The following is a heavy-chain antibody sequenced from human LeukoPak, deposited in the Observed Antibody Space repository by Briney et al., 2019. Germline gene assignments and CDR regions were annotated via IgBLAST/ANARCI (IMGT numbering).Heavy chain of an antibody. CDR2: ISSSSSYI. J-gene: IGHJ4*02. CDR1: GFTFSSYS. D-gene: IGHD3-22*01. Sequence: GGSLRPSCAASGFTFSSYSMNWVRQAPGKGLEWVSSISSSSSYIYYADSVKGRFTISRDNAKNSLYLQMNSLRAEDTAVYYCARDVGGYYYDSSGYYYYFDYWGQGTLVTVSS. CDR3: ARDVGGYYYDSSGYYYYFDY. V-gene: IGHV3-21*01.